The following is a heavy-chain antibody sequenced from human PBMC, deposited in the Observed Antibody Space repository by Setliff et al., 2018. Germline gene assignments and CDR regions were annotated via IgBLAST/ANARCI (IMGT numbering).Heavy chain of an antibody. CDR2: INPSGDYT. D-gene: IGHD2-8*01. J-gene: IGHJ4*02. V-gene: IGHV1-46*01. Sequence: GASVKVSCKASGHTFTSYFMQWVRQAPGQGLEWMGMINPSGDYTIYAQKFQGRVTMTRDTSTSTVYLELSSLRSEDTAVYYCARGLIVLPGPSGDMGYFDYWGQGTLVTVSS. CDR1: GHTFTSYF. CDR3: ARGLIVLPGPSGDMGYFDY.